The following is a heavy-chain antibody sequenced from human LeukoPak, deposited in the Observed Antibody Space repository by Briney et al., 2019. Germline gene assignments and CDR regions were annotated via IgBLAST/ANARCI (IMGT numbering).Heavy chain of an antibody. D-gene: IGHD6-6*01. CDR1: GGSISSGGYY. CDR2: IYHSGST. Sequence: PSETLSLTCTVSGGSISSGGYYWSRIRQPPGKGLEWIGYIYHSGSTYYNPSLKSRVTISVDRSKNQFSLKLSSVTAADTAVYYCAREYSSFTGGYFFDYWGQGTLVTVSS. CDR3: AREYSSFTGGYFFDY. V-gene: IGHV4-30-2*01. J-gene: IGHJ4*02.